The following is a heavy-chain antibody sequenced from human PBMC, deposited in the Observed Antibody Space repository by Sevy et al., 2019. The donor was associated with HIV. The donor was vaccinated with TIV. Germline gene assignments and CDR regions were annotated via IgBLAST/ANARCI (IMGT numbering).Heavy chain of an antibody. D-gene: IGHD3-3*02. J-gene: IGHJ4*02. V-gene: IGHV1-69*13. Sequence: ASVKVSCKASGGTFRSYIISWVRQAPGQGLEWMGGITPALGATNYARNFKDRVTITADESTNTVYMELRGLRSEDTAVYFCARWSISLDYWAREPWSPSPQ. CDR1: GGTFRSYI. CDR3: ARWSISLDY. CDR2: ITPALGAT.